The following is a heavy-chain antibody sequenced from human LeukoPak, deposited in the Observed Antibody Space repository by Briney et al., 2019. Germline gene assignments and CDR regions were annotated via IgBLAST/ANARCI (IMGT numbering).Heavy chain of an antibody. J-gene: IGHJ4*02. CDR2: VNIDASST. D-gene: IGHD1-7*01. CDR3: ATVWATGTYFNY. CDR1: GYIFSNYW. Sequence: GGSLRLSCVASGYIFSNYWIHWVRQAPGKGLVWVSRVNIDASSTSYADSVKGRFTISRDNAKNTLYLQMNGLGAEDTAVYYCATVWATGTYFNYWGQGTLVTVSS. V-gene: IGHV3-74*01.